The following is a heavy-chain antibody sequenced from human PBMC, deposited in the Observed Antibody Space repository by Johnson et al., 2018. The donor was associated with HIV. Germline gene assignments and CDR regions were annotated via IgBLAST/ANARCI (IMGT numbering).Heavy chain of an antibody. CDR1: GFTFISYA. J-gene: IGHJ3*02. V-gene: IGHV3-23*04. D-gene: IGHD7-27*01. Sequence: MLLVESGGGLVQPGGSLRLSCAASGFTFISYAMSWVRQAPGKGLEWVSTISGSGGSTYYADSVKGRFTISRDNSKNTLYLQMNSLGAGVTAVYYWARGGVTGEDHAFDIWGQGTMVTVSS. CDR3: ARGGVTGEDHAFDI. CDR2: ISGSGGST.